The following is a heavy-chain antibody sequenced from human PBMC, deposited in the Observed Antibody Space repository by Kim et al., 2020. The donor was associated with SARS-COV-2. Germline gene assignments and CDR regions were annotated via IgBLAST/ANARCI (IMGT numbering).Heavy chain of an antibody. Sequence: GGSLRLSCAASGFTFTNYGIHWVRQAPGKGLEWVAVILPDGIKKDLADFVKGRFTISRDNSRNTLYLQMNSLRVEDTAVYYCARPIFGGGYYNAAFDLWGQGTPVTVSS. J-gene: IGHJ3*01. CDR2: ILPDGIKK. V-gene: IGHV3-33*01. D-gene: IGHD3-22*01. CDR3: ARPIFGGGYYNAAFDL. CDR1: GFTFTNYG.